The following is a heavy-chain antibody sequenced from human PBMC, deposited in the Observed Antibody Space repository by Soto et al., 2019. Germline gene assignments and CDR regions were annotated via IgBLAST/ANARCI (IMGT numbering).Heavy chain of an antibody. D-gene: IGHD3-22*01. Sequence: KVFWYTFSGYILEFAVPAHKQRLEWMGWINAGNGNTKYSQKFQGRVTSTRDTSASTAYMELSSLRSEDTAVYYCARGLPIVADYWGQGTLVTVSS. V-gene: IGHV1-3*01. CDR2: INAGNGNT. J-gene: IGHJ4*02. CDR3: ARGLPIVADY. CDR1: WYTFSGYI.